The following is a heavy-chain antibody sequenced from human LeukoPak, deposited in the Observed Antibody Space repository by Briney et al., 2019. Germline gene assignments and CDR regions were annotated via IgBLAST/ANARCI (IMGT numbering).Heavy chain of an antibody. J-gene: IGHJ6*03. D-gene: IGHD2-21*02. CDR2: IYYTGST. Sequence: PSETLSLTCTVSGGSISSYYFSWIRQPPGKGLEWIGYIYYTGSTNYNPSLKSRVTISVDASKKQFSLKLSSVTAADTAVYYCARTYCGGDCRGYYYHYYMDVWGKGTTVTISS. CDR3: ARTYCGGDCRGYYYHYYMDV. CDR1: GGSISSYY. V-gene: IGHV4-59*01.